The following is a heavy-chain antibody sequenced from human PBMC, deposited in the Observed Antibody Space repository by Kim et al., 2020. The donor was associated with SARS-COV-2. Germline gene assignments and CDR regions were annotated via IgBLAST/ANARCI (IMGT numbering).Heavy chain of an antibody. V-gene: IGHV3-30*01. Sequence: NKYYAESVKGRFTISRDNSKNTLYLQMNSLRAEDTAVYYCARVLSGSTLDYWGQGTLVTVSS. CDR3: ARVLSGSTLDY. CDR2: NK. D-gene: IGHD1-26*01. J-gene: IGHJ4*02.